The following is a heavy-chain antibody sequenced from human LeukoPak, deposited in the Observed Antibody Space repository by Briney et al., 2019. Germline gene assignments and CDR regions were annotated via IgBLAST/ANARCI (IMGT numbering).Heavy chain of an antibody. J-gene: IGHJ6*03. CDR3: ARGDDRRYYYYYMDV. CDR2: ISYDGSNK. CDR1: GFTFSSYA. V-gene: IGHV3-30*04. Sequence: GGSLRLSCAASGFTFSSYAMSWVRQAPGKGLEWVAVISYDGSNKYYADSVKGRFTISRDNSKNTLYLQMNSLRAEDTAVYYCARGDDRRYYYYYMDVWGKGTTVTVSS. D-gene: IGHD3-16*01.